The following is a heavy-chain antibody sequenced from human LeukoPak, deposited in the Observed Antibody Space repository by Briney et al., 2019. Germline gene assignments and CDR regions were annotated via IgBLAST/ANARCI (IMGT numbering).Heavy chain of an antibody. Sequence: GGSLRLSCAASGFTFSSYSMNWVRQAPGKGLEWVSSISSSSSYIYYADSAKGRFTISRDNAKNSLYLQMNSLRAEDTAVYYCARDPNYGVWGSSEDDPWREGTLVTVSS. CDR3: ARDPNYGVWGSSEDDP. D-gene: IGHD3-16*01. CDR1: GFTFSSYS. CDR2: ISSSSSYI. J-gene: IGHJ5*02. V-gene: IGHV3-21*01.